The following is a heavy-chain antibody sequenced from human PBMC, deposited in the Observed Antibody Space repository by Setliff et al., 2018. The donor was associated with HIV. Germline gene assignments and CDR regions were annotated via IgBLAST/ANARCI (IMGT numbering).Heavy chain of an antibody. D-gene: IGHD2-8*01. J-gene: IGHJ5*02. CDR2: IYYSGTT. CDR1: GGSISGSNYY. Sequence: SETLSLTCTVSGGSISGSNYYWAWVRQPPGKGLEWIASIYYSGTTYYNPSLKSRVAISVDTSENQFSLKLNSVTAADTAVYYCARRGRDGVFIMFATGFDPWGQGALVTVSS. V-gene: IGHV4-39*01. CDR3: ARRGRDGVFIMFATGFDP.